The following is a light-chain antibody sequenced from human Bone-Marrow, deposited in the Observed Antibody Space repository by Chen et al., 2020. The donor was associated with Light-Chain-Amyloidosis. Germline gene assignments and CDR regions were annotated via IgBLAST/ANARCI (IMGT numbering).Light chain of an antibody. CDR1: SSDVGGDNH. Sequence: QSALTQPASVSGSPGQSITISCTGTSSDVGGDNHVSWYQQHPDKAPQVMIYGGTNRPSWVPDRFSGSKSDNTASLTISGLQTEDEADYFCSSDTITNTLVFGSGTRVTV. CDR2: GGT. J-gene: IGLJ1*01. CDR3: SSDTITNTLV. V-gene: IGLV2-14*01.